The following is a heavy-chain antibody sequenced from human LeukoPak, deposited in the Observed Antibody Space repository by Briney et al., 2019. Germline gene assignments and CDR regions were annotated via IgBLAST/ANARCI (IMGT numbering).Heavy chain of an antibody. D-gene: IGHD3-22*01. V-gene: IGHV3-7*02. CDR1: GFTLRRCW. CDR2: LTEDGRQN. J-gene: IGHJ4*02. Sequence: GGSLRLSCAASGFTLRRCWMIWVGQAPGKGVDGVAKLTEDGRQNYYVASVKGRFTIPRENAKNSLYLQMNSLRAEDTAVYYCAATYYYDGSGDYWGQGTLVTVSS. CDR3: AATYYYDGSGDY.